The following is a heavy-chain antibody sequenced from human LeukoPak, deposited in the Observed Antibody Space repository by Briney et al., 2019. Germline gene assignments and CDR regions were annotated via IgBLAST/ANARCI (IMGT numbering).Heavy chain of an antibody. J-gene: IGHJ5*02. CDR2: IKQDGSEK. CDR1: GFSFTDAW. CDR3: ARRGGFLGWFDP. V-gene: IGHV3-7*01. Sequence: GGSLRLSCAASGFSFTDAWMTWVRQAPGKGLEWVANIKQDGSEKYYVDSVKGRFTISRDNAKNSLYLQMNSLRAEDTAVYYCARRGGFLGWFDPWGQGTLVTVSS. D-gene: IGHD3-16*01.